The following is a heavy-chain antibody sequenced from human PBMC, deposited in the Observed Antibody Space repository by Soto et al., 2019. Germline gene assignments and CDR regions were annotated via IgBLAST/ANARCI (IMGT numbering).Heavy chain of an antibody. V-gene: IGHV3-48*02. CDR1: GFTFITYT. CDR2: ISPDGSM. D-gene: IGHD2-2*01. J-gene: IGHJ4*02. CDR3: ARDRDYAFDY. Sequence: GGSLRLSCTASGFTFITYTMNWVRQAPGKGLEWISYISPDGSMYYADSVKSRFTISRDNAKNSLSLQMNSLRDEDTAVYYCARDRDYAFDYWGLGTLVTVSS.